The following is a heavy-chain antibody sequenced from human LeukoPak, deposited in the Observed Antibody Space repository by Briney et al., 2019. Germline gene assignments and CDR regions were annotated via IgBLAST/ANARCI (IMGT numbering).Heavy chain of an antibody. V-gene: IGHV4-38-2*01. Sequence: SETLSLTCAVSGYSIGSGYYWGWIRQPPGKGLEWIGSIYHSGSTYYNPSLKSRVTRSVDTSKNQFSLKLSSVTAADTAVYYCARPQGALGYYFDYWGQGTLVTVSS. CDR1: GYSIGSGYY. CDR2: IYHSGST. D-gene: IGHD2-15*01. CDR3: ARPQGALGYYFDY. J-gene: IGHJ4*02.